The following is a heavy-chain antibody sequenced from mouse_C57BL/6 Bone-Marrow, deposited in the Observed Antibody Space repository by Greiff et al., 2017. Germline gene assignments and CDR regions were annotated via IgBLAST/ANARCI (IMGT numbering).Heavy chain of an antibody. CDR2: TYPRSGNT. J-gene: IGHJ1*03. D-gene: IGHD2-5*01. CDR1: GYTFTSYG. V-gene: IGHV1-81*01. CDR3: ARSKYYYSSFYWYFDV. Sequence: QVQLQQSGAELARPGASVKLSCKASGYTFTSYGISWVMQRTGQGLEGIVETYPRSGNTYYNEKFKGKATLTADKSSSTAYMELRSLASEDSAVYFCARSKYYYSSFYWYFDVWGTGTTVTVSS.